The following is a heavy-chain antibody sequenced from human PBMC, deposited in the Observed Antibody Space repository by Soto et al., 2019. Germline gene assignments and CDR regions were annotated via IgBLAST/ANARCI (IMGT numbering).Heavy chain of an antibody. CDR2: IYYSGST. CDR3: ARLDCVITSCYFDY. CDR1: GAFVSSGDYY. V-gene: IGHV4-61*08. J-gene: IGHJ4*02. D-gene: IGHD2-2*01. Sequence: PSETLSLTCTVSGAFVSSGDYYWSWIRQPPGKGLEWIGYIYYSGSTNNNPSLKSRVTMSVDTSKNQFSLKLSSVTAADTAVYYCARLDCVITSCYFDYRGQGALVTVSS.